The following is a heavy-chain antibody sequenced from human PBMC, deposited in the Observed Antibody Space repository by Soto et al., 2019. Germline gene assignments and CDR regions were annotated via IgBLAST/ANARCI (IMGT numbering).Heavy chain of an antibody. V-gene: IGHV3-23*01. CDR3: AKASKGYTGYDLDY. J-gene: IGHJ4*02. CDR1: GFSFGGYG. D-gene: IGHD5-12*01. CDR2: LSGSGSTT. Sequence: EVQLLESGGDLVQPGGSLRLSCAASGFSFGGYGMSWVRQAPGKGLEWVSALSGSGSTTYYADSVRGRFIISRDNSRDTQFLQMNSLRAEDAAVYFCAKASKGYTGYDLDYWGQGTVVTVSP.